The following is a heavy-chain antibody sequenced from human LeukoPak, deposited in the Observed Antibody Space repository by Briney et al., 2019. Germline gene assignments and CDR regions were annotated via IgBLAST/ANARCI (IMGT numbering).Heavy chain of an antibody. D-gene: IGHD6-13*01. V-gene: IGHV3-74*01. J-gene: IGHJ4*02. CDR2: ITSDGSST. CDR3: ARRPIAAAGTNYFDY. CDR1: GFTFSSFW. Sequence: GGSLRLSCAASGFTFSSFWMHWVRQPPGKGLVWVSRITSDGSSTRSADSVKGRFTTSRDNAKNTPYLQMNSLRAEDTAVYYCARRPIAAAGTNYFDYWGQGTLVTVSS.